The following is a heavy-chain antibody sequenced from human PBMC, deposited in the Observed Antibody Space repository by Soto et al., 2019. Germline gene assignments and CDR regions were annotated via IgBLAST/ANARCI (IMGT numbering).Heavy chain of an antibody. CDR1: GFTFSSYW. V-gene: IGHV3-74*01. D-gene: IGHD3-10*01. CDR2: IETDGSST. J-gene: IGHJ4*02. Sequence: GGSLRLSCAASGFTFSSYWMHWVRQAPGKGLVWVSRIETDGSSTTYADSVKGRFTISRDNAKNTLYLQMNSLRAEDSAVYYCARGGQITMVRGVIDFWGQGTLVTVSS. CDR3: ARGGQITMVRGVIDF.